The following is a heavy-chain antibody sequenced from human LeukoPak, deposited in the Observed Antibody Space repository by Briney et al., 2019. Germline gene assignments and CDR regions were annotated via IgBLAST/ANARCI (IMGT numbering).Heavy chain of an antibody. V-gene: IGHV4-61*08. CDR3: ARDIVGTDFDY. J-gene: IGHJ4*02. CDR1: GGSDSSGGYF. D-gene: IGHD1-26*01. CDR2: IYYSGST. Sequence: SETLSLTCTVSGGSDSSGGYFWSWIRQPPGKGLEWIGYIYYSGSTNYNPSLKSRVTISLDTSKNQFSLKRSSVTAADTAVYYCARDIVGTDFDYWGQGTLVTVSS.